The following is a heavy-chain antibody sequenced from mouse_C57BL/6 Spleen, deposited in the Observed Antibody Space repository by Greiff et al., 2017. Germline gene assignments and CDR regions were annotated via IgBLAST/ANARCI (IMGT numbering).Heavy chain of an antibody. CDR1: GYTFTSYW. CDR3: ARHYGSRYFDY. J-gene: IGHJ2*01. D-gene: IGHD1-1*01. Sequence: VQLQQSGAELVMPGASVKLSCKASGYTFTSYWMHWVKQRPGQGLEWIGEIDPSDSYTNYNQKFKGKSTLTVDKSSSTAYMQLSSLTSEDSAVYYCARHYGSRYFDYWGQGTTLTVSS. CDR2: IDPSDSYT. V-gene: IGHV1-69*01.